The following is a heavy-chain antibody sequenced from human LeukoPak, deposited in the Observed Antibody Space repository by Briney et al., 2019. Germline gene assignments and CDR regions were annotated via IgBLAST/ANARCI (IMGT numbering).Heavy chain of an antibody. J-gene: IGHJ4*02. D-gene: IGHD3-10*01. CDR2: INPNSGSI. Sequence: ASVKVSCKASGYTFTGYYMHWVRQAPGQGLEWMGWINPNSGSINYAQKFQGRVTMTRDTSISTAYMELSRLRSDDTAVYYCARVPPPAGGPDYCFDYWGQGTLVTVSS. CDR3: ARVPPPAGGPDYCFDY. V-gene: IGHV1-2*02. CDR1: GYTFTGYY.